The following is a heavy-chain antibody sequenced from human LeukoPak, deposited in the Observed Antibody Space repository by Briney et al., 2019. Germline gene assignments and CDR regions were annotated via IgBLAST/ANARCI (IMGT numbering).Heavy chain of an antibody. D-gene: IGHD4-17*01. J-gene: IGHJ3*02. CDR2: IKQDGSEK. Sequence: GGSLRLSCAASGFTFSSYWMSWVRQAPGKGLEWVANIKQDGSEKYYVDSLKGRFTISRDNAKNSLYLQMNSLRADDTAVYYCARVDYGDAFDIWGQGAMVTVSS. CDR1: GFTFSSYW. V-gene: IGHV3-7*01. CDR3: ARVDYGDAFDI.